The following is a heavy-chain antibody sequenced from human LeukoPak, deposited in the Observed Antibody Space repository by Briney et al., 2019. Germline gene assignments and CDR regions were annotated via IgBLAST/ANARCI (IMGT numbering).Heavy chain of an antibody. D-gene: IGHD3-3*02. J-gene: IGHJ4*02. CDR2: IYHSGST. CDR3: ATQFWSGYWGSSDY. Sequence: PSETLSLTCAVSGYSISSGYYWGWIPPPPGKGLERIGSIYHSGSTYYNPSLKSRDTISIDTSKNRFSLKLSSVTAGDTAVYYCATQFWSGYWGSSDYWGQGTLVTVSS. V-gene: IGHV4-38-2*01. CDR1: GYSISSGYY.